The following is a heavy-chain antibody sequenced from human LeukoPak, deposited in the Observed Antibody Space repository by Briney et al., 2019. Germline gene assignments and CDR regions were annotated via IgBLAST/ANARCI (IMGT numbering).Heavy chain of an antibody. CDR2: ISAYNGNT. V-gene: IGHV1-18*04. CDR1: GDTFTSYY. Sequence: EASVKVSCKASGDTFTSYYMHWVRQAPGQGLEWMGWISAYNGNTNYAQKLQGRVTMTTDTSTSTAYMELRSLRSDDTAVYYCATLGNYGSGSYYNRGTGFPDYWGQGTLVTVSS. CDR3: ATLGNYGSGSYYNRGTGFPDY. D-gene: IGHD3-10*01. J-gene: IGHJ4*02.